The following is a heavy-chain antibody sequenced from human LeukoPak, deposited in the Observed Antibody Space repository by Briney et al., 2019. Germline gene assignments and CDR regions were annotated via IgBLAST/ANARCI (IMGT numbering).Heavy chain of an antibody. J-gene: IGHJ3*02. D-gene: IGHD1-26*01. CDR2: IPYDGNHK. Sequence: QARGSLRLSCAVSGFIFSKYAMHWVRQAPGKGLEWVTTIPYDGNHKYYAYSVKGRFSISRDNSNNTLYLQMTSLGADDTAVYYCARDVWELRYDAFDMWGQGTMVTVSS. CDR1: GFIFSKYA. V-gene: IGHV3-30*04. CDR3: ARDVWELRYDAFDM.